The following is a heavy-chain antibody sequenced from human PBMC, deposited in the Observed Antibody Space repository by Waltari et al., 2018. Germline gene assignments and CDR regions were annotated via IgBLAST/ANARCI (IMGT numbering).Heavy chain of an antibody. J-gene: IGHJ4*02. CDR1: GFSFDMTT. D-gene: IGHD1-1*01. V-gene: IGHV3-7*01. CDR3: ARGGRSRLDL. CDR2: MKEDGSEI. Sequence: EVQLVESGGGVVQPGGSLRLSCVGSGFSFDMTTMSWVRQAPGKGVEWVAKMKEDGSEISYVDSVKGRFTISRDNAKKSLYLQMNSLRVDDLAVYYCARGGRSRLDLWGQGTLVIVSS.